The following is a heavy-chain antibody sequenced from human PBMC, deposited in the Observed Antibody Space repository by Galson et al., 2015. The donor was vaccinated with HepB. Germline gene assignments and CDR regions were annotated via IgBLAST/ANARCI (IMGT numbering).Heavy chain of an antibody. CDR1: GFTFTRSA. Sequence: SVKVSCKASGFTFTRSAVQWVRQARGQRLEWMGWIVVDSGDTNYAQKFQERVTITRDMSRSTAYMELSSLRSDDTAVYYCAADPYYDDRSGYSNLSDPWGQGTLVTVSS. V-gene: IGHV1-58*01. J-gene: IGHJ5*02. CDR3: AADPYYDDRSGYSNLSDP. CDR2: IVVDSGDT. D-gene: IGHD3-22*01.